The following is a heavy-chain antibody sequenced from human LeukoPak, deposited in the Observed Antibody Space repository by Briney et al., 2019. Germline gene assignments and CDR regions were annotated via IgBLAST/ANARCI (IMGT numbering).Heavy chain of an antibody. CDR2: INHSGST. CDR3: ARSRAYYYGSGRDFDY. CDR1: SGSISTSNYY. V-gene: IGHV4-39*07. J-gene: IGHJ4*02. Sequence: PLETLSLTCIVSSGSISTSNYYWSWIRQPPGKGLEWIGEINHSGSTNYNPSLKSRVTISVDTSKNQFSLKLSSVTAADTAVYYCARSRAYYYGSGRDFDYWGQGTLVTVSS. D-gene: IGHD3-10*01.